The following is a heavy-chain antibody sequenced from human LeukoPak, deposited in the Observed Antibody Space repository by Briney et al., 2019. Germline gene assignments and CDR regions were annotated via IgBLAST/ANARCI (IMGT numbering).Heavy chain of an antibody. D-gene: IGHD5-18*01. V-gene: IGHV4-61*02. CDR1: GGSISSGSNF. CDR2: IHTSGST. CDR3: ARHIKDTAMVWVFDY. J-gene: IGHJ4*02. Sequence: SETLSLTCTVSGGSISSGSNFWSWIRQPAGKGLEWIGRIHTSGSTNYNPSLKSRVTISVDTSKNQFSLKLSSVTAADTAVYYCARHIKDTAMVWVFDYWGQGTLVTVSS.